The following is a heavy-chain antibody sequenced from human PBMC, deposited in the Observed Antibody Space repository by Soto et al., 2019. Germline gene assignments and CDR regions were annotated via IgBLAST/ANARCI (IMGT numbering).Heavy chain of an antibody. CDR2: IYHSGST. Sequence: PXVALSLTCADPGYSSSIGYYWGWIRQPPGKGLGWIGTIYHSGSTFHNPSLKSRVTISVDTSKDQFSLKLRSVTAADTAVYYCAVGYCSSTTCSREYFQHWGQGTLVTVSS. J-gene: IGHJ1*01. CDR3: AVGYCSSTTCSREYFQH. CDR1: GYSSSIGYY. D-gene: IGHD2-2*01. V-gene: IGHV4-38-2*01.